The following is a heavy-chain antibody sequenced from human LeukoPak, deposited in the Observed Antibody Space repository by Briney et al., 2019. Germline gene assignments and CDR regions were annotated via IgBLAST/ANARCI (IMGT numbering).Heavy chain of an antibody. V-gene: IGHV3-20*04. CDR3: AGGYSGSYYAPLDF. D-gene: IGHD1-26*01. Sequence: GGSLRLSRAASGFTFYDYVIRWGRQAAGEGLGWVCGIIWYGGSTGYADSLTGRFTTSRDNPKNSLYLQMNSLRAEDTALYYCAGGYSGSYYAPLDFWRQGTGVTVSS. CDR1: GFTFYDYV. CDR2: IIWYGGST. J-gene: IGHJ4*02.